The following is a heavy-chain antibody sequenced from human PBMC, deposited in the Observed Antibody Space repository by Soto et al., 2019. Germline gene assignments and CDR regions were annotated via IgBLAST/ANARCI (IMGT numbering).Heavy chain of an antibody. CDR3: AKGTTAVYCFDF. J-gene: IGHJ4*02. Sequence: DVQLLESGGGLVQPGGSLRLSCSASGFTFSSYAMNWVRQAPGKGLEWVSAISATGGSAFYADSVKGRFTISRDNSKHTVFLQIDSLVTEDTAVYYCAKGTTAVYCFDFWGQGTLVTVSS. CDR1: GFTFSSYA. V-gene: IGHV3-23*01. D-gene: IGHD2-15*01. CDR2: ISATGGSA.